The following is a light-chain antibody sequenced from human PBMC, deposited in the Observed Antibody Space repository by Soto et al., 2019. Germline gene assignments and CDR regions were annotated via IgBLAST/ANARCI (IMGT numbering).Light chain of an antibody. CDR3: PQYNSYWT. V-gene: IGKV1-5*03. CDR2: KES. Sequence: DIQMTQSSSTLSELVRHRLTITCRASQSISSWLAWYQQKPGKDPKILIYKESSLESGVQSRFRGSGSGTEFTLTISSLQPDDFATYYCPQYNSYWTFGQGTKVDIK. CDR1: QSISSW. J-gene: IGKJ1*01.